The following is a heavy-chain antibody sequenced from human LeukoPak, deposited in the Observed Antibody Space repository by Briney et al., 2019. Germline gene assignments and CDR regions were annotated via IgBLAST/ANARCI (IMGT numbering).Heavy chain of an antibody. CDR1: GGYISSSSYY. V-gene: IGHV4-39*01. CDR3: AMYRGLTMFDY. J-gene: IGHJ4*02. CDR2: ITDDGST. Sequence: PSETLSLTCIVSGGYISSSSYYWGWIRQPPGKGLEWIGSITDDGSTSYNPSLKSRVTTSVDTSKNQFSLKLSSVTAADTAVYYCAMYRGLTMFDYWGQGTLVTVSS. D-gene: IGHD3/OR15-3a*01.